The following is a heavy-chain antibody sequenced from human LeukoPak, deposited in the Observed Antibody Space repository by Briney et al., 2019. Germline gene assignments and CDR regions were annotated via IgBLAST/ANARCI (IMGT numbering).Heavy chain of an antibody. J-gene: IGHJ6*02. Sequence: SSETLSLTCTVSGGSISSYYWSWIRQPPGRGLGWIGYIYYSGSTNYNPSLKSRVTISVDTSKNQFSLKLSSVTAADTAVYYCARFTYYYDSSGSSGMDVWGQGTTVTVSS. CDR3: ARFTYYYDSSGSSGMDV. V-gene: IGHV4-59*01. D-gene: IGHD3-22*01. CDR1: GGSISSYY. CDR2: IYYSGST.